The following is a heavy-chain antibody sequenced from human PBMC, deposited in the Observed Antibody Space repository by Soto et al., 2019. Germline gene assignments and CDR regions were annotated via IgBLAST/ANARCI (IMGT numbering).Heavy chain of an antibody. D-gene: IGHD3-3*02. CDR1: GGSFSGYY. V-gene: IGHV4-34*12. CDR2: IIQSGST. J-gene: IGHJ4*02. Sequence: QVQLQQWGAGLLKPSETLSLTCAVYGGSFSGYYWSWIRQPPGKGLEWIGEIIQSGSTNYNPSLKSRVTISVDTSKNQFSLKLSSVTAGDTAVYYCASRIFGVVMRDYWGQGTLVTVSS. CDR3: ASRIFGVVMRDY.